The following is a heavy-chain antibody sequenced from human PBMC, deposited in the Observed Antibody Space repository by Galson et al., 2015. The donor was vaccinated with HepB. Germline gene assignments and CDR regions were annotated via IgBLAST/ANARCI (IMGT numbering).Heavy chain of an antibody. CDR2: ISSSSSTI. J-gene: IGHJ2*01. CDR1: GFTFSSYS. Sequence: SLRLSCAASGFTFSSYSMNWVRQAPGKGLEWVSYISSSSSTIYYADSVKGRFTISRDNAKNSLYLQMNSLRDEDTAVYYCARDRGTYCTNGVCFTNKYWYFDLWGRGTLVTVSS. CDR3: ARDRGTYCTNGVCFTNKYWYFDL. V-gene: IGHV3-48*02. D-gene: IGHD2-8*01.